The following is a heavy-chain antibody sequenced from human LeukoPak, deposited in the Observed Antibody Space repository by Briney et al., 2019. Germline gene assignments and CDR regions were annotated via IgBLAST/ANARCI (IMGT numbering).Heavy chain of an antibody. V-gene: IGHV3-48*04. CDR1: GFTLSTYG. Sequence: PGGSLRLSCAASGFTLSTYGMHWVRQAPGKGLEWVSYISSSGSTIYYADSVKGRFTISRDNAKNSLYLQMNSLRAEDTAVYYCARDRAVRGVIITGPVYWGQGTLVTVSS. D-gene: IGHD3-10*01. CDR3: ARDRAVRGVIITGPVY. J-gene: IGHJ4*02. CDR2: ISSSGSTI.